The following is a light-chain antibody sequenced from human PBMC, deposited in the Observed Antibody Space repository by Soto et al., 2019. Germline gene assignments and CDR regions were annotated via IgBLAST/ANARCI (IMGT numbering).Light chain of an antibody. CDR2: AAS. CDR3: QQSYSTPYT. Sequence: DIQMTQSPSSLSASVGDRVTITCRASQSISSDLNWYHQKPGKAPKLLIYAASSLQSGVPSRFRGSGSGTDFTLTISSLQPEDFATYYCQQSYSTPYTFGQGTKLEIK. J-gene: IGKJ2*01. CDR1: QSISSD. V-gene: IGKV1-39*01.